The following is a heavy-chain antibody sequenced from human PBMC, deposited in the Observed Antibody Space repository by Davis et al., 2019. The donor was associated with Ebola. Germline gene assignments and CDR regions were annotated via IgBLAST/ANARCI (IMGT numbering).Heavy chain of an antibody. Sequence: GESLKISCAASGFTFSSYGMHWVRQAPGKGLEWVAVISYDGSNKYYADSVKGRFTISRDNSKNTLYLQMNSLRAEDTAVYYCARERGWDCYFDYWGQGTLVTVSS. D-gene: IGHD3/OR15-3a*01. CDR3: ARERGWDCYFDY. CDR1: GFTFSSYG. V-gene: IGHV3-30*03. CDR2: ISYDGSNK. J-gene: IGHJ4*02.